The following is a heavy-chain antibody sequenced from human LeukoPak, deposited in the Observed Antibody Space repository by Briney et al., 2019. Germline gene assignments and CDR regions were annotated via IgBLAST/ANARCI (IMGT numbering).Heavy chain of an antibody. D-gene: IGHD2-2*01. V-gene: IGHV4-34*01. Sequence: SETLSLTCAVYGGSFSGYYWSWIRQPPGKGLEWIGEINHSGSTNYNPSLKSRVTISVDTSKNQFSLKLSSVTAADTAVYYCARAKGSSRFDIWGQGTMVTVSS. J-gene: IGHJ3*02. CDR3: ARAKGSSRFDI. CDR2: INHSGST. CDR1: GGSFSGYY.